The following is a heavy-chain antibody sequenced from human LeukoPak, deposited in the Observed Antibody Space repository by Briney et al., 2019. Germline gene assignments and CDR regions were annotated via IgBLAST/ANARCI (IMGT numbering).Heavy chain of an antibody. CDR3: AKGRGYSYGFYDY. D-gene: IGHD5-18*01. J-gene: IGHJ4*02. CDR2: ISWNSGSI. CDR1: GFTFSSYC. V-gene: IGHV3-9*01. Sequence: GGSLRLSCTASGFTFSSYCMSWVRQAPGKGLEWVSGISWNSGSIGYADSVKGRFTISRDNAKNSLYLQMNSLRAEDTALYYCAKGRGYSYGFYDYWGQGTLVTVSS.